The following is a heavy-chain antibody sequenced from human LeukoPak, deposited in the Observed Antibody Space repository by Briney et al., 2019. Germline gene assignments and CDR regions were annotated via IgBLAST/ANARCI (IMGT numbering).Heavy chain of an antibody. Sequence: GGSLRLSCAASGFTFRNYDMHWVRQAPGKGLEWVASISSDASNKYYADSVKGRFTISRDNAKNTLFLQMNSLRAEDTAVYYCARADYFVTTGHDSAALDIWGRGTMVTVSS. CDR3: ARADYFVTTGHDSAALDI. J-gene: IGHJ3*02. D-gene: IGHD3-10*02. CDR2: ISSDASNK. V-gene: IGHV3-33*08. CDR1: GFTFRNYD.